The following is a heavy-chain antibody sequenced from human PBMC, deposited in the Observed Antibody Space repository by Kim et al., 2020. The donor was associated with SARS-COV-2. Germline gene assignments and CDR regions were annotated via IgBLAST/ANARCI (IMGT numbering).Heavy chain of an antibody. CDR1: GDSVSSNRAA. CDR2: TYYRSKWFN. J-gene: IGHJ5*02. Sequence: SQTLSLTCDISGDSVSSNRAAWNWIRQSPSRGLEWLGRTYYRSKWFNDYAASVKSRISINPDTSKNQFSLRLNSVTPDDTAVYYCTRVVATLGWFDPWGQGTLVAVSS. V-gene: IGHV6-1*01. CDR3: TRVVATLGWFDP. D-gene: IGHD3-3*02.